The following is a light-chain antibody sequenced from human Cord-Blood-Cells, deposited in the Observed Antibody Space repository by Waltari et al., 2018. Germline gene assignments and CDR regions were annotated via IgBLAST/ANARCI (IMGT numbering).Light chain of an antibody. CDR2: GAS. V-gene: IGKV3-15*01. CDR3: QQYNNWPPWT. J-gene: IGKJ1*01. Sequence: EIVMTQSPATLSVSPGASATLSCRASQSVSSNLAWYQQKPGQAPRLLIYGASTRATGIPARCSGSGSGTEFTLTISSLQSEDVAVYYCQQYNNWPPWTFGQGTKVEIK. CDR1: QSVSSN.